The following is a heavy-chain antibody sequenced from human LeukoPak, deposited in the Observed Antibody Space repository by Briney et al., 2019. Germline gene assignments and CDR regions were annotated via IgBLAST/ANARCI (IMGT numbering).Heavy chain of an antibody. J-gene: IGHJ6*02. CDR1: GFTFSDFT. D-gene: IGHD5-24*01. CDR2: ISNSGAYT. Sequence: GGSLRLSCAASGFTFSDFTMNWVRQAPGKGLEWVSSISNSGAYTHYADSVKGRFTISRDNAKKSLSLQMNNLRVEDTAVYYCTRGGSMAPRYGMDVWGQGTTVTVSS. V-gene: IGHV3-21*01. CDR3: TRGGSMAPRYGMDV.